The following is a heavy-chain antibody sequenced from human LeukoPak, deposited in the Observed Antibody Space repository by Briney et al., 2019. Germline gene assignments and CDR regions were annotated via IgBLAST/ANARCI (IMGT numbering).Heavy chain of an antibody. Sequence: PSETLSLTCTVSGVSVSSGVYYWSWIRQPAGKGLEWIGRIYTSGSTNYNPSLKSRVTISVDTSKNQFSLKLSSVTAADTAVYYCARAHLAYCGGDCYSPYYFDYWGQGTLVTVSS. CDR2: IYTSGST. CDR1: GVSVSSGVYY. J-gene: IGHJ4*02. D-gene: IGHD2-21*02. V-gene: IGHV4-61*10. CDR3: ARAHLAYCGGDCYSPYYFDY.